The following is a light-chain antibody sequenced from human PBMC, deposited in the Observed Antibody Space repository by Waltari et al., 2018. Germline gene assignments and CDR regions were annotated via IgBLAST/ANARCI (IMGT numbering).Light chain of an antibody. J-gene: IGLJ2*01. CDR1: SSDVGGYNY. V-gene: IGLV2-8*01. Sequence: QSALTQPPSASGSPGQSVTISCTGTSSDVGGYNYASWYQQHPGKAPEPMIYEVSKRPSGVPDRFAGSKSGNTASLTVSGLQAEDEADYYCSSYAGSNNLVFGGGTKLTVL. CDR2: EVS. CDR3: SSYAGSNNLV.